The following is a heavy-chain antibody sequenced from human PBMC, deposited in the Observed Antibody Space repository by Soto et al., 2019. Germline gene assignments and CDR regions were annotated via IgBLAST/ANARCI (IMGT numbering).Heavy chain of an antibody. Sequence: GGSLRLSCAASGFTFSDYYMSWIRQAPGKGLEWVSYISSSGSTGYADSVKGRFTISRDNAKNSLYLQMNSLRAEDTALYYCARTYYDTSGYKYWGQGTLVTVSS. CDR2: ISSSGST. D-gene: IGHD3-22*01. J-gene: IGHJ4*02. V-gene: IGHV3-11*03. CDR3: ARTYYDTSGYKY. CDR1: GFTFSDYY.